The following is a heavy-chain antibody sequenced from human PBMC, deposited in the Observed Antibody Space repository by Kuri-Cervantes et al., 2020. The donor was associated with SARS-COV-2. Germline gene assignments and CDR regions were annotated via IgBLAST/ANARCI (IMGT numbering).Heavy chain of an antibody. Sequence: GGSLRLSCAASGFTFSSYGMHWVLQASGKGLEWVGRVRGKANNYATAYAASVKGRFTISRDDSKNMAYLQMNSLKTEDTTVYYCTNPIDNWGQGALVTVSS. CDR1: GFTFSSYG. CDR2: VRGKANNYAT. J-gene: IGHJ4*02. V-gene: IGHV3-73*01. CDR3: TNPIDN. D-gene: IGHD1-14*01.